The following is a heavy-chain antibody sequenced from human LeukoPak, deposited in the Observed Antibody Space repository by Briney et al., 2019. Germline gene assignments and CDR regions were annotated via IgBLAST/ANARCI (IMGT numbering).Heavy chain of an antibody. V-gene: IGHV5-51*01. CDR3: ARVGSYTSLRSNWFDS. J-gene: IGHJ5*01. CDR1: GYSFTSYW. D-gene: IGHD3-16*01. Sequence: GESLKISCKGSGYSFTSYWIGWVRQMPGKVLEWMGIIYPGDSDTRYSPSFQGQVTISVDKSISTAYLQWSSLKASDTAMYYCARVGSYTSLRSNWFDSWGQGTLVTVSS. CDR2: IYPGDSDT.